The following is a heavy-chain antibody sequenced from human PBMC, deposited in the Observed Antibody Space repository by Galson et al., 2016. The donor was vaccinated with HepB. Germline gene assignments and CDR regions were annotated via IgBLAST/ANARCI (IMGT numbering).Heavy chain of an antibody. V-gene: IGHV3-30*18. CDR1: GFPLSAFF. Sequence: SLRLSCAASGFPLSAFFMSWVRQAPGKGLEWVGLITDDGSKEEYGDSVKGRFNISRDNSKNMLYLQMNGLRGEDTAIYYCAKDRSATIFGVGIMTEDGMDVWGQGTTVTVS. D-gene: IGHD3-3*01. CDR3: AKDRSATIFGVGIMTEDGMDV. CDR2: ITDDGSKE. J-gene: IGHJ6*02.